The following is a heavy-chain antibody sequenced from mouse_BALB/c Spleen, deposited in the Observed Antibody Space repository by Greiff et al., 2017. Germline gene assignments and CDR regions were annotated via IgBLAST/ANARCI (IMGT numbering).Heavy chain of an antibody. D-gene: IGHD2-4*01. CDR1: GFSLSRYG. V-gene: IGHV2-6-4*01. J-gene: IGHJ1*01. CDR3: ASMGNDYDEGGYLDV. Sequence: VKLVESGPGLVAPSQSLSITCTVSGFSLSRYGVHWVRQPPGKGLEWLGMIWGGGSTDYNSALKSRLSISKDNSKSQVFLKMNSLQTDDTAMYYCASMGNDYDEGGYLDVWGAGTTVTVSS. CDR2: IWGGGST.